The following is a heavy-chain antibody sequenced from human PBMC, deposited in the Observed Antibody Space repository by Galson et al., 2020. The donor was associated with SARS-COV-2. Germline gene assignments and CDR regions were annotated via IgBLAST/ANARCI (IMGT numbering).Heavy chain of an antibody. CDR3: AKDHRLHEYGDHFDY. CDR2: ISGSGGST. Sequence: GGSLRLSCAASGFTFSSYAMSWVRQAPGKGLEWVSAISGSGGSTYYADSVKGRFTISRDNSKNTLYLQMNSLGAEDTAVYYCAKDHRLHEYGDHFDYWGQGTLVTVSS. D-gene: IGHD4-17*01. CDR1: GFTFSSYA. J-gene: IGHJ4*02. V-gene: IGHV3-23*01.